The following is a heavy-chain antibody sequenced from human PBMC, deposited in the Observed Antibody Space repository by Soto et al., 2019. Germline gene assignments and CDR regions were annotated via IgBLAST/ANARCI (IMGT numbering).Heavy chain of an antibody. CDR3: ARVTGGLVPAAPPYFDY. CDR2: IYYSGST. D-gene: IGHD2-2*01. J-gene: IGHJ4*02. Sequence: SETLSLTCTVSGGSISNYYWTWIRQPPGKGLEWIGYIYYSGSTNYNPSLKSRVTISVDTSKNQFSLKLSSVTAADTAVYYCARVTGGLVPAAPPYFDYWGQGTLVTVSS. V-gene: IGHV4-59*01. CDR1: GGSISNYY.